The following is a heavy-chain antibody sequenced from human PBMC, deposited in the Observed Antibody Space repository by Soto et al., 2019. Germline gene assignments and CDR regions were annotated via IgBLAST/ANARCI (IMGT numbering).Heavy chain of an antibody. D-gene: IGHD3-22*01. V-gene: IGHV3-21*01. CDR1: GFTFSSYS. Sequence: EVQLVESGGGLVKPGGSLRLSCEAVGFTFSSYSMNWVRQAPGKGLEWFSSISSSSTYIYYADSVKGRFTISRDNAKNSLYLQMNSLRAEDTAVFYCARNNYHDSSGYFDFDAFDIWGQGTMVTVSS. CDR2: ISSSSTYI. J-gene: IGHJ3*02. CDR3: ARNNYHDSSGYFDFDAFDI.